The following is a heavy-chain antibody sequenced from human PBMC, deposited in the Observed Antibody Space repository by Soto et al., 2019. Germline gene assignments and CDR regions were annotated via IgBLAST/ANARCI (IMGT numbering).Heavy chain of an antibody. CDR1: GGTASSYA. D-gene: IGHD4-4*01. CDR2: SIPILDTT. J-gene: IGHJ4*02. CDR3: ASGGTTVNRRFDF. Sequence: QVQVVQSGAEVKKPGSSVRVSCKASGGTASSYAITWMRQAPGQGLEWMGGSIPILDTTDYAQKFQGRVTFTADESTSKVYMELRSLTSEDTAVYYCASGGTTVNRRFDFWGQGTLVTVSS. V-gene: IGHV1-69*01.